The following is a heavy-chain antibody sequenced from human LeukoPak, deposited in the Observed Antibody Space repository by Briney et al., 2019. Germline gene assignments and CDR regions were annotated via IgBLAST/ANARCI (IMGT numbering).Heavy chain of an antibody. CDR1: GFTFSTSA. V-gene: IGHV3-21*01. D-gene: IGHD3-9*01. CDR2: IDYDSSHI. J-gene: IGHJ4*02. CDR3: TRDPLRYLRVGHYDY. Sequence: PGGSLRLSCAASGFTFSTSAMSWVRQVPGKGLEWVSSIDYDSSHIYYAASVRGRFTISRDNARDSVYLQMDSLRVEDTAVYYCTRDPLRYLRVGHYDYWGQGTLVAVPS.